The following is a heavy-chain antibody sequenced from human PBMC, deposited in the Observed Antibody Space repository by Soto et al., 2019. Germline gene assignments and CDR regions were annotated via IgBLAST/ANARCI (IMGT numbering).Heavy chain of an antibody. Sequence: GASVKVSCKASGYTFSRNWIHWVRRAPGQGLEWMGVINPNDAFANYARNFRGRVTMTTDTSASTVYMHLNSLTSGDTAVYYCARDHSISSFGASWLDPWGQGTLVTVSS. CDR3: ARDHSISSFGASWLDP. CDR1: GYTFSRNW. V-gene: IGHV1-46*01. D-gene: IGHD2-15*01. CDR2: INPNDAFA. J-gene: IGHJ5*02.